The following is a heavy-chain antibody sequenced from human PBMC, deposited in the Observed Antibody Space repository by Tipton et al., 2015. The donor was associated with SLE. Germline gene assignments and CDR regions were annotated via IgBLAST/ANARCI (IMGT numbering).Heavy chain of an antibody. CDR2: ISDSGST. V-gene: IGHV4-34*01. CDR1: GGSFSNNY. Sequence: TLSLTCAVYGGSFSNNYWWGWVRQPPGKGLEWIGEISDSGSTNYNPSLESRVTISVDTSKNQFSLKLSSVTAADTAVYYCARERRATYYDFWSGEGAFDYWGQGTLVTVSS. D-gene: IGHD3-3*01. J-gene: IGHJ4*02. CDR3: ARERRATYYDFWSGEGAFDY.